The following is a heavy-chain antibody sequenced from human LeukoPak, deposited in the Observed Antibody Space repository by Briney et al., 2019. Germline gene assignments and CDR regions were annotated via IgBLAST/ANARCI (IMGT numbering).Heavy chain of an antibody. CDR2: IYYNGST. V-gene: IGHV4-59*01. CDR3: ERAERSTTIVVE. D-gene: IGHD3-22*01. Sequence: SETLSLTCTVSGGSISSYYWSWIRQPPGKGLEWIGYIYYNGSTNYNPSLKSRVTISVDTSKNQFSLKLSSVTAADTAVYYCERAERSTTIVVEWGQGTLVSVSS. CDR1: GGSISSYY. J-gene: IGHJ4*02.